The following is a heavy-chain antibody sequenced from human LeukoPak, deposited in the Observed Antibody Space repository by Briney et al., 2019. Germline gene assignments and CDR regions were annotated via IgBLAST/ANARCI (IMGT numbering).Heavy chain of an antibody. D-gene: IGHD4-17*01. CDR3: ARDYGDYFDY. Sequence: GGSLRLSCAASGFSFSSSAINWVRQAPGKGLEWVSSINQVSSHIYYADSVRGRFTISRDNAKNSVYLQMDSLRAEDTAVYYRARDYGDYFDYWGQGTLVTVSS. V-gene: IGHV3-21*01. J-gene: IGHJ4*02. CDR2: INQVSSHI. CDR1: GFSFSSSA.